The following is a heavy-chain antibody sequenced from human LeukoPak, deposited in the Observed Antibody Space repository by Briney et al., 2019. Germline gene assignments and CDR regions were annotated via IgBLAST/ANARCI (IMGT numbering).Heavy chain of an antibody. CDR3: VRDGDTSGYTN. CDR1: GFTFSSYW. J-gene: IGHJ4*02. D-gene: IGHD3-22*01. CDR2: IKQDGSEK. Sequence: GGSLRLSCAASGFTFSSYWMHWVRQAPGKGLEWAANIKQDGSEKYYVGSVKGRFTISRDNAKNSLYLQMNSLRAEDTAVYSCVRDGDTSGYTNWGQGTLVTVSS. V-gene: IGHV3-7*01.